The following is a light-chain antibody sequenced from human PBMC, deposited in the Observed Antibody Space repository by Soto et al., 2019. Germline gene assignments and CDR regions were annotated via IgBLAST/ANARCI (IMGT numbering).Light chain of an antibody. CDR2: GAS. Sequence: EIVWTQSPGTRSLSPGERATLSCRASQSVSSSYLAWYQQKPGQAPRLLIYGASSRATGIPDRFSGSGSGTDFTLTISRLEPEDFAVYYCQQYGSAPWTFGQGTKV. CDR1: QSVSSSY. CDR3: QQYGSAPWT. J-gene: IGKJ1*01. V-gene: IGKV3-20*01.